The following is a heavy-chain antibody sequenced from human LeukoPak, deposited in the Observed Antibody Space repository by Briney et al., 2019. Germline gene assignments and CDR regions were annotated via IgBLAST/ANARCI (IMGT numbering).Heavy chain of an antibody. Sequence: GGSLRLSCAASGFTFSRHGMHWVRQAPGKGLEWLALIWYDGTNKYYADSVKGRFTISRDNAKSSLYLQMNSLRAEDTAVYYCARAQSYRGAFDIWGQGTMVTVSS. J-gene: IGHJ3*02. V-gene: IGHV3-33*01. CDR1: GFTFSRHG. CDR3: ARAQSYRGAFDI. D-gene: IGHD1-26*01. CDR2: IWYDGTNK.